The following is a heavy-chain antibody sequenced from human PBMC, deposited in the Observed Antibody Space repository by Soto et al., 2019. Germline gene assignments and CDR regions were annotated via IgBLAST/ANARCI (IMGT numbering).Heavy chain of an antibody. CDR2: IYYSGST. CDR3: ARDRRGYCSSTSCQDY. Sequence: TLSLTCTVSGGSISSGGYYWSWIRQHPGKGLEWIGYIYYSGSTYYNPSLKSRVTISVDTSKNQFSLKLSSVTAADTAVYYCARDRRGYCSSTSCQDYWGQGTLVTVSS. D-gene: IGHD2-2*01. V-gene: IGHV4-31*03. J-gene: IGHJ4*02. CDR1: GGSISSGGYY.